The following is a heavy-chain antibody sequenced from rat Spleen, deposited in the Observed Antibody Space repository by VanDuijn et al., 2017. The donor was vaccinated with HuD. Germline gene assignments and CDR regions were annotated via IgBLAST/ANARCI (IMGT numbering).Heavy chain of an antibody. Sequence: EVQLVESDGGLVQPGRSLKLSCVASGFTFDDYGMAWVRQTPKNGLEGVASINWGGSSTYYRDSVKGRFTISRDNAKNTLYLQMDRLRSEDTATYYCAKEGDGGYSSYPNWFANWGQGTLVTVSS. V-gene: IGHV5-29*01. CDR1: GFTFDDYG. D-gene: IGHD1-8*01. CDR2: INWGGSST. J-gene: IGHJ3*01. CDR3: AKEGDGGYSSYPNWFAN.